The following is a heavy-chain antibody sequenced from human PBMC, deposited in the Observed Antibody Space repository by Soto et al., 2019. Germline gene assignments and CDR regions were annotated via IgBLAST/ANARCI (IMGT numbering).Heavy chain of an antibody. CDR2: IYHSVNT. CDR1: GGSVSSGNYY. D-gene: IGHD3-9*01. CDR3: ATSFERLAYISL. J-gene: IGHJ4*02. Sequence: SETLSLTCNVSGGSVSSGNYYWSWIRQPPGKELEWIGHIYHSVNTNYNPSLKSRISISMVTSKNQFSLKLSSVTASETAVYYCATSFERLAYISLWGQGTLVTFSS. V-gene: IGHV4-61*01.